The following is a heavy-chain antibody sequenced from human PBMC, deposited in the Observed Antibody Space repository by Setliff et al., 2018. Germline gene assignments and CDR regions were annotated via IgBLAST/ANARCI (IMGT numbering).Heavy chain of an antibody. CDR3: AKDREDIVATVLTY. V-gene: IGHV3-7*01. D-gene: IGHD5-12*01. CDR2: IKQDGSEK. J-gene: IGHJ4*02. Sequence: GGSLRLSCAASGFTFSTYWMSWVRQAPGKGLEWVANIKQDGSEKYYVDAVRGRFTVSRDNARNLLYLQMNSLRAEDTAVYYCAKDREDIVATVLTYWGQGTLVTVSS. CDR1: GFTFSTYW.